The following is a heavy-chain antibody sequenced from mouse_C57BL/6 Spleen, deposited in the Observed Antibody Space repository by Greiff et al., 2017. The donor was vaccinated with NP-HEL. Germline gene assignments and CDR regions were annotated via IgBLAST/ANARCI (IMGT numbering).Heavy chain of an antibody. J-gene: IGHJ2*01. D-gene: IGHD2-13*01. V-gene: IGHV14-1*01. CDR2: IDPEDGDT. CDR1: FFNLPYYY. Sequence: HLHQSCAELVIPFSSFHFSFTASFFNLPYYYMHWVKQRPEQGLEWIGRIDPEDGDTEYAPKFKGKATMTADTSSNTAYLQLSSLTSEDTAVYYCNTLTGLDYWGQGTTLTVSS. CDR3: NTLTGLDY.